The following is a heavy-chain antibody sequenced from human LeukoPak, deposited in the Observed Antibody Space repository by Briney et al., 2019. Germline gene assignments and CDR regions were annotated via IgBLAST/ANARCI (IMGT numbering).Heavy chain of an antibody. V-gene: IGHV4-34*01. CDR2: INHSGST. D-gene: IGHD3-3*01. CDR3: ARGPHDFWSGYLY. J-gene: IGHJ4*02. CDR1: GGSFSGYY. Sequence: PSETLSLTCAVYGGSFSGYYWSWIRQPPGKGLEWIGEINHSGSTNYNPSLKSRVTISVDTSKNQFSLKLSSVTAADTAVYYCARGPHDFWSGYLYWGQGTLVTVSS.